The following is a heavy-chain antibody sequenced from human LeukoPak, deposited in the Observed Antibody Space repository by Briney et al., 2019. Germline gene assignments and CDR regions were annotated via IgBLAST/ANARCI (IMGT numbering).Heavy chain of an antibody. J-gene: IGHJ5*02. D-gene: IGHD6-19*01. CDR3: ARIPVAGTSGWFDP. V-gene: IGHV4-39*01. CDR2: IYYSGST. CDR1: GGSISSSSYY. Sequence: SETLSLTCTVSGGSISSSSYYWGWIRQPPGKGLEWIGSIYYSGSTYYNPSLKSRVTISVDTSKNQFSLKLSSVTAADTAVYYCARIPVAGTSGWFDPWGQGTLVTVSS.